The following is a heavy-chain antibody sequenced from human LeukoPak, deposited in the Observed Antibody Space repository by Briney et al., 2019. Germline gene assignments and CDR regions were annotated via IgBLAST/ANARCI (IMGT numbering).Heavy chain of an antibody. CDR3: ARGFTIKGYYYGMDV. V-gene: IGHV4-61*02. Sequence: SETLSLTCTVSGGSISSGSYYWSWIRQPAGKGLEWIGRIYTSGSTNYNPSLKSRVTISVDTSKNQFSLELSSVTAADTAVYYCARGFTIKGYYYGMDVWGQGTTVTVSS. CDR2: IYTSGST. CDR1: GGSISSGSYY. J-gene: IGHJ6*02.